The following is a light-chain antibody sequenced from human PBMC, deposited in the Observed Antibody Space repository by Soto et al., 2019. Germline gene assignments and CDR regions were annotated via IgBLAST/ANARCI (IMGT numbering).Light chain of an antibody. J-gene: IGLJ3*02. Sequence: SYELTQPPSVSVAPGKTARISCGGNNIRSKSVHWYQQKAGQAPVLVIYYDSDRPSGIPERFSGSNSGNTATLTISRVEAGDEADYYCQVWDSSSDHWVFGGGTKLTVL. CDR2: YDS. V-gene: IGLV3-21*04. CDR3: QVWDSSSDHWV. CDR1: NIRSKS.